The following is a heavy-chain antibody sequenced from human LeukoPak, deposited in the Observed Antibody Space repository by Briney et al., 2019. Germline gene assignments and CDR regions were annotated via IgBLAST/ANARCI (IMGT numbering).Heavy chain of an antibody. Sequence: SETLSLTCTVSGGSISSYYWSWIRQPPGKGLEWIGYIYTSGSTNYNPSLKSRVTISVDTSKNQFSLKLSSVTAADTAVYYCARDATPLYGSGRWDYYYYMDVWGKGTTVTVSS. J-gene: IGHJ6*03. D-gene: IGHD3-10*01. CDR1: GGSISSYY. CDR2: IYTSGST. CDR3: ARDATPLYGSGRWDYYYYMDV. V-gene: IGHV4-4*09.